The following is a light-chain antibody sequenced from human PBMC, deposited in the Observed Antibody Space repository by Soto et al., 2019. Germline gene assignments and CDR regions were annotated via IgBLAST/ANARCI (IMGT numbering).Light chain of an antibody. CDR3: QQHGSSPPYT. CDR1: HSVSSSY. J-gene: IGKJ2*01. Sequence: EIVLTQSPGTLSLSPGERATLSCRASHSVSSSYLAWYQQKPGQAPRLLIYGASSRATGIPDRFSGSGSGTDFTLTISILEPEDFAVYSCQQHGSSPPYTFGQGTKLEIK. CDR2: GAS. V-gene: IGKV3-20*01.